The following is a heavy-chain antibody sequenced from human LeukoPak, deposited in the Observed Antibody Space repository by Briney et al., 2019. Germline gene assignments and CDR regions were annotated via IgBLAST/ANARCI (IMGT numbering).Heavy chain of an antibody. CDR2: INHSGIT. J-gene: IGHJ4*02. Sequence: SETLSLTCGVYGGSFSGYYWTWIRQPPGKGLEWSGEINHSGITNYNPSLKSRVTISIDTSKSQFCLKLNSVTAADTAVYYCSRGLSDVYWGQGTLVTVSS. V-gene: IGHV4-34*01. CDR1: GGSFSGYY. CDR3: SRGLSDVY.